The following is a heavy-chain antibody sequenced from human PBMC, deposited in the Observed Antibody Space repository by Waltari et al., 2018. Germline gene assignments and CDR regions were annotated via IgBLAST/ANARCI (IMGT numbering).Heavy chain of an antibody. CDR3: ARTLTYYYDSSGSDY. CDR2: ISYDGSNK. Sequence: QVQLVESGGGVVQPGRSLRLSCAASGFTFSSYAMHWVRQAPGKGREWVAVISYDGSNKYYADAVKGRFTISRDNSKNTLYLQMNSLRAEDTAVYYCARTLTYYYDSSGSDYWGQGTLVTVSS. V-gene: IGHV3-30*01. J-gene: IGHJ4*02. D-gene: IGHD3-22*01. CDR1: GFTFSSYA.